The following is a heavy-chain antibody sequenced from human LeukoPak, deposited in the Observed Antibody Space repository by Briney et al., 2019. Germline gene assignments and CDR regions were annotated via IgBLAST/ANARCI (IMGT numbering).Heavy chain of an antibody. V-gene: IGHV3-33*01. CDR3: ARDSGGYDSSGFLDY. Sequence: GGSLRLSCAASGFTFSSYGMHWVRQAPGKGLEWVAVIWYDGSNKYYADSVKGRFTISRDNSKNTLYLQMNSLRAEDTAVYYCARDSGGYDSSGFLDYWGQGTLVTVSS. CDR1: GFTFSSYG. CDR2: IWYDGSNK. D-gene: IGHD3-22*01. J-gene: IGHJ4*02.